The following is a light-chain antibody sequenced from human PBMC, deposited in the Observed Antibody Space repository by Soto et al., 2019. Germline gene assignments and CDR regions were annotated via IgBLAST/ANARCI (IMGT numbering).Light chain of an antibody. J-gene: IGKJ1*01. V-gene: IGKV3-15*01. CDR3: QKFDNWPPT. Sequence: EIVMTQSPATLSVSPGERATLSCRASQSVSSNLAWYQQKPGQAPRLLIYGASARATGIPARFSGSGSGTEFTLTTPSIQSYNFAVYHCQKFDNWPPTLAHGTKV. CDR2: GAS. CDR1: QSVSSN.